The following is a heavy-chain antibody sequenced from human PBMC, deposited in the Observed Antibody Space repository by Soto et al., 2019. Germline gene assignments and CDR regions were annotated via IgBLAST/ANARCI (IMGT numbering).Heavy chain of an antibody. V-gene: IGHV1-46*01. J-gene: IGHJ4*02. CDR3: ARWGYYDSSGYSPGPPFDY. Sequence: QVQLVQSGAEVKKPGASVKVSCKASGYTFTSYYMHWVRQAPGQGLEWMGIINPSGGSTSYAQKFQGRVTMTRDTSTSTVYMALNSLRSEDTAVYYCARWGYYDSSGYSPGPPFDYWGQGTLVTVSS. CDR1: GYTFTSYY. D-gene: IGHD3-22*01. CDR2: INPSGGST.